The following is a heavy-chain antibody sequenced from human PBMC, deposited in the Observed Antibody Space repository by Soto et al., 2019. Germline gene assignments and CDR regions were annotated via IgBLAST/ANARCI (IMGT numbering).Heavy chain of an antibody. CDR3: ARAAVVSGATYYYYAMDA. CDR2: IIPMFATP. CDR1: AGTFRSYA. J-gene: IGHJ6*02. Sequence: QVQLVQSGAEVKKPGSSVKVSCKASAGTFRSYAFSWVRQAPGQGLEWMGRIIPMFATPKYAQKCQGRVTISADESTRTAYMELSSLRYEDTAVYYCARAAVVSGATYYYYAMDAWGQGTTVTVSS. V-gene: IGHV1-69*01. D-gene: IGHD2-2*01.